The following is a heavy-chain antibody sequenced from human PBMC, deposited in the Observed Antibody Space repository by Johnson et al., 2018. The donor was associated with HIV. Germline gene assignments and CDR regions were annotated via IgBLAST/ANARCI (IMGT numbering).Heavy chain of an antibody. CDR2: ISYDGSNK. J-gene: IGHJ3*02. Sequence: VQLVESGGGLVQPGGSLRLSCVASGFTFSSYAMHWVRQAPGKGLEWVAVISYDGSNKYYADSVKGRFTISRDNSKNTLYLQMNSLRAEDTAVYYCAKSIVVVIAGNNDDAFDIWGQGTRVTVSS. V-gene: IGHV3-30-3*02. D-gene: IGHD2-21*01. CDR1: GFTFSSYA. CDR3: AKSIVVVIAGNNDDAFDI.